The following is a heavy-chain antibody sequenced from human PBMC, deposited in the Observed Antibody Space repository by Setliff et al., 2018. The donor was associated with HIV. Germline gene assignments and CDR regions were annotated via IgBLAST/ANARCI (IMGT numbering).Heavy chain of an antibody. CDR3: ARDLAWPGYFDY. CDR1: GGSMRSSGYS. D-gene: IGHD3-10*01. J-gene: IGHJ4*02. CDR2: IYYNGNA. V-gene: IGHV4-30-2*01. Sequence: SETLSLTCAVSGGSMRSSGYSWTWIRQAPGKGLEWVGYIYYNGNAYYNPSLKSRVTISVDRSKNQFSLKLSSVTAADTAVYYCARDLAWPGYFDYWGQGTLVTVSS.